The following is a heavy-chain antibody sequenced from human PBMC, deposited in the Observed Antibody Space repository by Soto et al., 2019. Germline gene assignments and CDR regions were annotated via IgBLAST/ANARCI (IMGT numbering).Heavy chain of an antibody. D-gene: IGHD5-18*01. Sequence: QVQLQESGPGLVKPSETLSLTCTGSGDSINTYYWTWIRQPPGKGLEWIGYIYYSGSASYNPSLKSRVTISVDPSKNQFSLRLSSVTAADTAVYYCARGGNTALAYCYFGLEVWGQGTTVTVSS. V-gene: IGHV4-59*01. CDR2: IYYSGSA. J-gene: IGHJ6*02. CDR1: GDSINTYY. CDR3: ARGGNTALAYCYFGLEV.